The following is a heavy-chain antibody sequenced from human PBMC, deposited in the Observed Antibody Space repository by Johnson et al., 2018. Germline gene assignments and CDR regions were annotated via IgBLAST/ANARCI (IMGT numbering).Heavy chain of an antibody. CDR1: GFTFSSYG. Sequence: QVQLQESGGGVVQPGRSLRLSCAASGFTFSSYGMHWVRQAPGKGLEWVAVIWYDGSNKYYADSVKGRFTISRDNSKTTLYLQMNRLRAEDTAVSYCARARSWGIQLYYYYYGMDGWGQGTTVTVSS. V-gene: IGHV3-33*01. D-gene: IGHD5-18*01. CDR3: ARARSWGIQLYYYYYGMDG. CDR2: IWYDGSNK. J-gene: IGHJ6*02.